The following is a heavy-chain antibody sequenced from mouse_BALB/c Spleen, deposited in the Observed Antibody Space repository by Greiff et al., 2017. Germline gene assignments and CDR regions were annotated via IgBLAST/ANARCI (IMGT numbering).Heavy chain of an antibody. J-gene: IGHJ2*01. CDR2: INPGSGGT. CDR1: GYAFTNYL. Sequence: QVHVKQSGAELVRPGTSVKVSCKASGYAFTNYLIEWVKQRPGQGLEWIGVINPGSGGTNYNEKFKGKATLTADKSSSTAYMQLSSLTSDDSAVYFCARERGYEGYWGQGTTLTVSS. D-gene: IGHD2-14*01. V-gene: IGHV1-54*01. CDR3: ARERGYEGY.